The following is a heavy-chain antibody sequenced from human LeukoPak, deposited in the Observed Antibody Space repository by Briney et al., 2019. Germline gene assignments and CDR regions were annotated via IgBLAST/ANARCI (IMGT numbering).Heavy chain of an antibody. CDR2: SYYSGST. Sequence: KPSETLSLTCTVSGGSISSSSYYWGWIRQPPGKGLEWIGSSYYSGSTYYNPSLTSLVTISVDTSKNQSSLKLSSVTAADTAVYYCARAEGGIVVVITWGQGTLVTVSS. CDR1: GGSISSSSYY. D-gene: IGHD3-22*01. V-gene: IGHV4-39*01. J-gene: IGHJ5*02. CDR3: ARAEGGIVVVIT.